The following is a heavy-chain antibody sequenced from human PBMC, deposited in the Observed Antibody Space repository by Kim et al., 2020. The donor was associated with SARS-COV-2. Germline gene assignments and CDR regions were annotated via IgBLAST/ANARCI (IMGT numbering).Heavy chain of an antibody. D-gene: IGHD2-15*01. CDR3: ATGGRLKRYYYVDG. V-gene: IGHV1-8*03. CDR1: GYTFTNYA. CDR2: INPNNGKT. Sequence: ASVKVSCKASGYTFTNYAMNWVRQAPGQGLEWMGWINPNNGKTNYAQKFQGRVTITVDTSTGTAYMELSSLRSEDTAVYYCATGGRLKRYYYVDGWGQGT. J-gene: IGHJ6*03.